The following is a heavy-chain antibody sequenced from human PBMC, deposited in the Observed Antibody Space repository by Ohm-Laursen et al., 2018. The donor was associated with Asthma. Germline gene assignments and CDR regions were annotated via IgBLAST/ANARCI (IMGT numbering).Heavy chain of an antibody. CDR1: GLTINRYG. V-gene: IGHV3-30*03. CDR3: ARDVMEWYLPAFDF. J-gene: IGHJ4*02. Sequence: SLRLSCAAPGLTINRYGLHWVRRAPGKGLEWVAVIAYDGSSKYYADSVNGRFTVSRDNSKNTLYLQMNSLRPDDTAVYYCARDVMEWYLPAFDFWGQGTLVTVSS. D-gene: IGHD3-3*01. CDR2: IAYDGSSK.